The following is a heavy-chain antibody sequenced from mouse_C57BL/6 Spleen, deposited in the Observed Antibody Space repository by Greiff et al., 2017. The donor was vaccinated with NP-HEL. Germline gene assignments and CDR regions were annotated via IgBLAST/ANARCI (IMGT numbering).Heavy chain of an antibody. Sequence: EVQGVESGGGLVKPGGSLKLSCAASGFTFSSYAMSWVRQTPEKRLEWVATISDGGSYTYYPDNVKGRFTISRDNAKNNLYLQMSHLKSEDTAMYYCARGGYYSNSFAYWGQGTLVTVSA. CDR1: GFTFSSYA. V-gene: IGHV5-4*01. D-gene: IGHD2-5*01. CDR2: ISDGGSYT. J-gene: IGHJ3*01. CDR3: ARGGYYSNSFAY.